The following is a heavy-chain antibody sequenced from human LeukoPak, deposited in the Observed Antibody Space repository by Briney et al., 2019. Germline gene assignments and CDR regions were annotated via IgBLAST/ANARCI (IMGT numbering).Heavy chain of an antibody. J-gene: IGHJ3*02. D-gene: IGHD5-24*01. CDR3: AKDIWRWLDLGAFDI. Sequence: GGSLRLSCAASGFTFDDYAMHWVRQAPGKGLEWVSGISWNSGSIGYADSVKGRFTISRDNAKNSLYLQMNSLRAEDTALYYCAKDIWRWLDLGAFDIWGQGTMVTDSS. V-gene: IGHV3-9*01. CDR1: GFTFDDYA. CDR2: ISWNSGSI.